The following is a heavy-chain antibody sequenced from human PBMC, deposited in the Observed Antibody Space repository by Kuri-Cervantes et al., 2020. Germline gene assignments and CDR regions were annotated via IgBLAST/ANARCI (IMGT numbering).Heavy chain of an antibody. CDR3: ARGLPRGVVTPSYYYYGIDV. J-gene: IGHJ6*02. D-gene: IGHD3-3*01. V-gene: IGHV1-8*01. Sequence: ASVKVSCKASGYTFTSYDINWVRQATGQGLEWMGWMNPNSGNTGYAQKFQGRVTMTRNTSISTAYMELSSLRSEDTAVYYCARGLPRGVVTPSYYYYGIDVWGQGTTVTVSS. CDR2: MNPNSGNT. CDR1: GYTFTSYD.